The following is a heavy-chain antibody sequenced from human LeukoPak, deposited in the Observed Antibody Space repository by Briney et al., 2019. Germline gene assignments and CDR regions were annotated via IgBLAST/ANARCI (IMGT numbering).Heavy chain of an antibody. D-gene: IGHD3-10*01. CDR3: ARSLRVRGVPDYMDV. CDR2: IHKSAIT. Sequence: GSLRLSCAASGFTVSSNYMTWVRQAPGKGLEWVAVIHKSAITYYADTVKGRFTISRDNSKNMLYLQMSSLRAEDTAVYYCARSLRVRGVPDYMDVWGKGTTVTISS. V-gene: IGHV3-53*01. CDR1: GFTVSSNY. J-gene: IGHJ6*03.